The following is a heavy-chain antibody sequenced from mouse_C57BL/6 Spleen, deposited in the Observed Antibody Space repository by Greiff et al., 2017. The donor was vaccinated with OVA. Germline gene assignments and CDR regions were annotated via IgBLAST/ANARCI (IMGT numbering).Heavy chain of an antibody. J-gene: IGHJ1*03. D-gene: IGHD2-5*01. CDR3: AKNRYSNHWYFDV. V-gene: IGHV2-5*01. CDR1: GFSLTSYG. Sequence: QVQLKESGPGLVQPSQSLSITCTVSGFSLTSYGVHWVRQSPGKGLEWLGVIWRGGSTDYNAAFMSRLSITKDNSKSQVFFKMNSLQADDTAIYYCAKNRYSNHWYFDVWGTGTTVTVSS. CDR2: IWRGGST.